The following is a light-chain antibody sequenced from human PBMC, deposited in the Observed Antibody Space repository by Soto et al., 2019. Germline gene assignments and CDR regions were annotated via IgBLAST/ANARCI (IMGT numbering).Light chain of an antibody. CDR1: QSVRSY. CDR2: DAS. CDR3: PTRRNRRLS. J-gene: IGKJ4*01. V-gene: IGKV3-11*01. Sequence: EVVLADSPGTLSVAGGGRATLSFRASQSVRSYLAWYRHKPGQAPRLLIYDASSRATGIPARFSGSGSGTDFTLTISRLETEDFAVHYSPTRRNRRLSLGGGTKLDI.